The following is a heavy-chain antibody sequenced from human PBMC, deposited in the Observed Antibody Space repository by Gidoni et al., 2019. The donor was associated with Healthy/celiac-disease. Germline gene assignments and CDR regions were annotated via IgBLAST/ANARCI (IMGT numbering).Heavy chain of an antibody. CDR3: ARSVAGAPYYFDY. D-gene: IGHD6-19*01. J-gene: IGHJ4*02. CDR1: GGSISSSSYY. CDR2: IYYSGST. V-gene: IGHV4-39*01. Sequence: QLQLQESGPGLVKPSETLSLTCTVSGGSISSSSYYWGWIRQPPGKGLEWIGSIYYSGSTYYNPSLKSRVTISVDTSKNQFSLKLSSVTAADTAVYYCARSVAGAPYYFDYWGQGTLVTVSS.